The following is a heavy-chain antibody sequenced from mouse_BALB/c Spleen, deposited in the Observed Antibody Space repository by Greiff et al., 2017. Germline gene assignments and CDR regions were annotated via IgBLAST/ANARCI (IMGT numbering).Heavy chain of an antibody. Sequence: QVQLQQPGAELVKPGASVKLSCKASGYTFTSYYMYWVKQRPGQGLEWIGGINPSNGGTNSNEKFKSKATLTVDKSSSTAYMQLSSLTSEDSAVYYCTRRKKSWDEYYAMDYWGQGTSVTVSS. CDR1: GYTFTSYY. D-gene: IGHD4-1*01. CDR3: TRRKKSWDEYYAMDY. J-gene: IGHJ4*01. V-gene: IGHV1S81*02. CDR2: INPSNGGT.